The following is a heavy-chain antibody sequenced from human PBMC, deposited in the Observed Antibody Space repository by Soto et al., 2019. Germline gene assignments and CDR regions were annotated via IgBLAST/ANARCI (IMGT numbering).Heavy chain of an antibody. Sequence: TLSLICTVSGGSISSGDYYWSWIRQPPGKGLEWIGYIYYSGSTYYNPSLKSRVTISVDTSKNQFSMKLSSVTASDTAVYYCAREGVELSGGYYYYGMDVWGQGTTVTVSS. V-gene: IGHV4-30-4*01. CDR1: GGSISSGDYY. J-gene: IGHJ6*02. CDR2: IYYSGST. CDR3: AREGVELSGGYYYYGMDV. D-gene: IGHD1-1*01.